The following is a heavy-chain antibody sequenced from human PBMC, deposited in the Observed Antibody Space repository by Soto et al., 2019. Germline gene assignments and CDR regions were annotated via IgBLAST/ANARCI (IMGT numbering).Heavy chain of an antibody. CDR1: GGTFSSYA. V-gene: IGHV1-69*14. J-gene: IGHJ6*02. CDR2: IIPIFGTA. D-gene: IGHD1-7*01. CDR3: AGPPELTRIYYYYGMDV. Sequence: QVQLVQSGAEVKKPGSSVKVSCKASGGTFSSYAISWVRQAPGQGVEWMGGIIPIFGTANYAQKFQGRVTITADTSTSTAYMELSSLRSEDTAVYYCAGPPELTRIYYYYGMDVWGQGTTVTVSS.